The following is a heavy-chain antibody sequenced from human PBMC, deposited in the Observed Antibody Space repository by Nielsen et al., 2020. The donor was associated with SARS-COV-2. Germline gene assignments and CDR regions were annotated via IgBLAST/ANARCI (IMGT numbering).Heavy chain of an antibody. CDR3: ARETPYYGDWVLYFDY. CDR1: GFTFSSYA. D-gene: IGHD4-17*01. J-gene: IGHJ4*02. Sequence: LSLTCAASGFTFSSYAMSWVRRAPGKGLEWVSAISGSGGSTNYADSVKGRFTISRDNAKNSLYLQMNSLRAEDTAVYYCARETPYYGDWVLYFDYWGQGTLVTVSS. CDR2: ISGSGGST. V-gene: IGHV3-23*01.